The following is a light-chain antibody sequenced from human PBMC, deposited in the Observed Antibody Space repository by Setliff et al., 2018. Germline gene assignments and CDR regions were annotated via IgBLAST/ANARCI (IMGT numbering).Light chain of an antibody. Sequence: QSVLTQPASVSGSPGQSITISCTGSTSDIGAYNYVAWYQQHPGKAPKLMIYDVSVRPSGVSSRFSGSKSGNTASLTIPGLQAEDEADYYCSSYSSRTTLDVFGTGTKVTVL. V-gene: IGLV2-14*03. J-gene: IGLJ1*01. CDR3: SSYSSRTTLDV. CDR1: TSDIGAYNY. CDR2: DVS.